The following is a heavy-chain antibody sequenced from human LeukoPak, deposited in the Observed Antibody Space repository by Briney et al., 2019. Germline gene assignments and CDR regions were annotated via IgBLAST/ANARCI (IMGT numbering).Heavy chain of an antibody. J-gene: IGHJ4*02. Sequence: GGSLRLSCAASGSTFSSYAMSWVRQAPGKGLEWVSAISGSGGSTYYADSVKGRFTISRDNSKNTLYLQMNSLKTEDTALYYCARQMATILEGILDYWAQGTLVTVSS. D-gene: IGHD5-24*01. V-gene: IGHV3-23*01. CDR3: ARQMATILEGILDY. CDR1: GSTFSSYA. CDR2: ISGSGGST.